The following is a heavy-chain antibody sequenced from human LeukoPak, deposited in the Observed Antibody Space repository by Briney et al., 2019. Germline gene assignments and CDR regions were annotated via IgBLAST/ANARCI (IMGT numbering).Heavy chain of an antibody. J-gene: IGHJ4*02. D-gene: IGHD4-23*01. CDR2: ISYDGSNK. CDR3: AKDGTTVDILDY. V-gene: IGHV3-30*04. Sequence: GGSLRLSCAASGFTFSSYAMHWVRQAPGKGLEWVAVISYDGSNKYYADSVKGRFTISRDNSKNTLYLQMNSLRAEDTAVYYCAKDGTTVDILDYWGQGTLVTVSS. CDR1: GFTFSSYA.